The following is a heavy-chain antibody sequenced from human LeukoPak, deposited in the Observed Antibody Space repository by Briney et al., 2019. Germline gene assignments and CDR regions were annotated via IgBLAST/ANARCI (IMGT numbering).Heavy chain of an antibody. CDR2: IYYSGST. D-gene: IGHD2-21*01. J-gene: IGHJ6*03. Sequence: SETLSLTCTVSGGSINNYYWTWIRQSPGKGLEWIGYIYYSGSTNYNPSLKSRVAISIDTSKTQFSLKLSSVTAADTAVYYCARAYCGGDCYSQNYYMDVWGKGTTVTVSS. CDR1: GGSINNYY. CDR3: ARAYCGGDCYSQNYYMDV. V-gene: IGHV4-59*12.